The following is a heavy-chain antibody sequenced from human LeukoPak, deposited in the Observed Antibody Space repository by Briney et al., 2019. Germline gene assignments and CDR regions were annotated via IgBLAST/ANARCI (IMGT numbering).Heavy chain of an antibody. D-gene: IGHD3-10*01. CDR3: ARDLGGPRPGELLRVFDY. J-gene: IGHJ4*02. CDR2: ISSTGGTT. Sequence: GGSLRLSCAASGITFSSYGMSWVRQAPGKGLEWVSSISSTGGTTYYADSVKGRFTISRDNSKNTLYLQMNSLRAEDTAVYYCARDLGGPRPGELLRVFDYWGQGTLVTVSS. CDR1: GITFSSYG. V-gene: IGHV3-23*01.